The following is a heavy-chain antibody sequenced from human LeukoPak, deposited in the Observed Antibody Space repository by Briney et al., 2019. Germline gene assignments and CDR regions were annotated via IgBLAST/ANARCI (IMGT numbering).Heavy chain of an antibody. D-gene: IGHD3-9*01. Sequence: ASVKVSCKASGYTFTGYYMHWVRQAPGQGLEWMGWINPNSGGTNYAQKFQGRVTMTRDTSISTAYMELSRLRSDDTAVYYCARAGRGTIFADSHMDVWGKGTTVTVSS. J-gene: IGHJ6*03. V-gene: IGHV1-2*02. CDR1: GYTFTGYY. CDR3: ARAGRGTIFADSHMDV. CDR2: INPNSGGT.